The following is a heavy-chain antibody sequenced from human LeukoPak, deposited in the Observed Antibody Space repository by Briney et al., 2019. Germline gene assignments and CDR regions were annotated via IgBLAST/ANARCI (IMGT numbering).Heavy chain of an antibody. J-gene: IGHJ4*02. CDR2: ISAYNGNT. D-gene: IGHD2-15*01. CDR1: GYTFINYG. Sequence: ASVKVSCKASGYTFINYGISWVRQAPGQGLEWMGWISAYNGNTNYAQKLQGRVTMTTDTSTSTAYMELRSLRSDDTAVYYCARHLVVAATLAFDYWGQETLVTVSS. V-gene: IGHV1-18*01. CDR3: ARHLVVAATLAFDY.